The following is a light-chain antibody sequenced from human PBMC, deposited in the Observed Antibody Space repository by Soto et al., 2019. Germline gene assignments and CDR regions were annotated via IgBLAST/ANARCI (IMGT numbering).Light chain of an antibody. CDR3: HSFDNSLNAPLV. CDR1: SSNIGAGYD. Sequence: QSVLTQPPSVSGAPGQRITISCTGSSSNIGAGYDVHWYQQVPGTAPKLLIYGNNNRPSGVPDRFSGSKSGTSASLAITGLQAEDEANYYCHSFDNSLNAPLVFGTGTKLTVL. J-gene: IGLJ1*01. CDR2: GNN. V-gene: IGLV1-40*01.